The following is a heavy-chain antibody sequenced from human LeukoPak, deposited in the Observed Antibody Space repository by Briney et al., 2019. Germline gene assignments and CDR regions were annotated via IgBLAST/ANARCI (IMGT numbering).Heavy chain of an antibody. V-gene: IGHV3-30*04. CDR2: ISYDGSNK. CDR3: ARDWSYDILTGYYDY. D-gene: IGHD3-9*01. CDR1: GFTFSSYA. Sequence: GGSLRLSCAASGFTFSSYAMHWVRQAPGKWLEWVAVISYDGSNKYYADSVKGRFTISRDNSKNTLDLQMNRLRAEDTAVYYCARDWSYDILTGYYDYWGQGTLVTVSS. J-gene: IGHJ4*02.